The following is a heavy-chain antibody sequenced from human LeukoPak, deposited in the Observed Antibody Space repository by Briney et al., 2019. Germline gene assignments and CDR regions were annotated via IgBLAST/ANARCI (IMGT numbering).Heavy chain of an antibody. CDR1: GGTFSSYA. CDR3: ARAGGAVAGPAYYFDY. V-gene: IGHV1-69*06. Sequence: SVKVSCKASGGTFSSYAISWVRQAPGQGLEWMGGIIPIFGTANYAQKFQGRVTITADKSTSTACMELSSLRSEDTAVYYCARAGGAVAGPAYYFDYWGQGTLVTVSS. J-gene: IGHJ4*02. CDR2: IIPIFGTA. D-gene: IGHD6-19*01.